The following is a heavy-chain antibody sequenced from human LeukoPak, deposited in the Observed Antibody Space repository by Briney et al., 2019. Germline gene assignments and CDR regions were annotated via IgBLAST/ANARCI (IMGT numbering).Heavy chain of an antibody. CDR3: ARVPSLYYDFWSGYVGVVDY. V-gene: IGHV1-46*01. Sequence: ASVKVSCKASGYTFTSYYMHWVRHAPGQGLEWMVIINPSGGSTSYAQKFRGRVTMTRDTSTSTVYMELSSLRSEDTAVYYCARVPSLYYDFWSGYVGVVDYWGQGNLVTVSS. J-gene: IGHJ4*02. CDR2: INPSGGST. D-gene: IGHD3-3*01. CDR1: GYTFTSYY.